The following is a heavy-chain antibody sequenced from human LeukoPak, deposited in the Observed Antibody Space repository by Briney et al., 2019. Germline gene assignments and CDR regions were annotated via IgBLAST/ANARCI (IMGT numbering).Heavy chain of an antibody. CDR1: GFSFDEYA. D-gene: IGHD2-8*01. CDR3: AKSGLVDDYYYYIDV. Sequence: GGSLRLSCAASGFSFDEYAMHWVRQAPGKGLEWVSLITWDGGTTYYADSVKGRFTISRDNSKNSLYLQVNSLRVEDTVLYYCAKSGLVDDYYYYIDVWGIGTTVTVSS. J-gene: IGHJ6*03. CDR2: ITWDGGTT. V-gene: IGHV3-43D*03.